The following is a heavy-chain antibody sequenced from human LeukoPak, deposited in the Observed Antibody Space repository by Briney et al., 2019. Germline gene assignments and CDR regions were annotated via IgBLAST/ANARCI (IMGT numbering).Heavy chain of an antibody. D-gene: IGHD3-3*01. Sequence: GGSLRLSCAASGFTFSSYAMSWVRQAPGKGLEWVSAISGSGGSTYYADSVKGRFTISIENSKNPLYLQMNSLRAEDTAVYYCAKEDYDFWSGYPDYWGQGTLVTVSS. J-gene: IGHJ4*02. V-gene: IGHV3-23*01. CDR2: ISGSGGST. CDR3: AKEDYDFWSGYPDY. CDR1: GFTFSSYA.